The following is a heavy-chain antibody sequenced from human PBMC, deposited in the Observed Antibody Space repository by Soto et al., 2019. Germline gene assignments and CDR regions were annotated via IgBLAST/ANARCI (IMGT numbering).Heavy chain of an antibody. CDR2: IYFSGST. CDR1: GGSISSGFYY. D-gene: IGHD5-18*01. V-gene: IGHV4-31*03. J-gene: IGHJ4*02. CDR3: ARSPHIQLWSYPSDY. Sequence: ASETLSLTCTVSGGSISSGFYYWSWIRQHPGKGLEWIGYIYFSGSTYYNPSLKSRVTISVDTSKNQFSLKLSSVTAADTAVYYCARSPHIQLWSYPSDYWGQGTLVTVSS.